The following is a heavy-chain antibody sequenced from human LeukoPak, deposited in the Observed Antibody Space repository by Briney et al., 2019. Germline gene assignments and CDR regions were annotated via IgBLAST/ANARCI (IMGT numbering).Heavy chain of an antibody. V-gene: IGHV3-23*01. CDR3: AKEGIVVVVAATPDY. CDR2: ISGSGGST. Sequence: GGSLRLSCSASGFTFSSYAMSWVRQAPGKGLEWVSAISGSGGSTYYADSVKGRFTISRDNSKNTLYLQMNSLRAEDPAVYYCAKEGIVVVVAATPDYWGQGTLVTVYS. CDR1: GFTFSSYA. D-gene: IGHD2-15*01. J-gene: IGHJ4*02.